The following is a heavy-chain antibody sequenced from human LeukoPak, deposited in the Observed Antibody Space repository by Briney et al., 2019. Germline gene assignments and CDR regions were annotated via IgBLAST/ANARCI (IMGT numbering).Heavy chain of an antibody. CDR3: ARGGPLVYCSSGSCYSLDY. Sequence: SETLFLSCAFYGGSFNGYYWSWSRQPPGKGLGLSGEINHSGGTNYNPSLKGRVNISVDTSKTQFSLKLSPVTAADTAVYYCARGGPLVYCSSGSCYSLDYWGQATLVTDSS. CDR1: GGSFNGYY. J-gene: IGHJ4*02. D-gene: IGHD2-15*01. V-gene: IGHV4-34*01. CDR2: INHSGGT.